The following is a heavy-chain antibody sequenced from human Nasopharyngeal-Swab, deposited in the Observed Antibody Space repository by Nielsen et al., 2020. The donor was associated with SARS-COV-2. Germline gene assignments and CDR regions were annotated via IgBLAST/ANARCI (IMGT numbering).Heavy chain of an antibody. Sequence: GGSLRLCCAASGFTLSSYAMSWVRQAPGKGLEWVSAISGSGGSTYYADSVKGRFTISRDNSKNTLYLQMNSLRAEDTAVYYCAKGYSGYPRNNWFDPWGQGTLVTVSS. V-gene: IGHV3-23*01. CDR3: AKGYSGYPRNNWFDP. CDR1: GFTLSSYA. J-gene: IGHJ5*02. D-gene: IGHD5-12*01. CDR2: ISGSGGST.